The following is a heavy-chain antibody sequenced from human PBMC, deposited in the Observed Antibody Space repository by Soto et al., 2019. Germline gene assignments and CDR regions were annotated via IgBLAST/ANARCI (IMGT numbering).Heavy chain of an antibody. CDR2: IWYDGSNK. Sequence: PGGSLRLSCAASGFTFSSYGMHWVRQAPGKGLEWVAVIWYDGSNKYYADSVKGRFTISRDNSKNTLYLQMNSLRAEDTAVYYCARGSFWSGYSYHYYYGMDVWGQGTTVTVSS. CDR3: ARGSFWSGYSYHYYYGMDV. CDR1: GFTFSSYG. J-gene: IGHJ6*02. D-gene: IGHD3-3*01. V-gene: IGHV3-33*01.